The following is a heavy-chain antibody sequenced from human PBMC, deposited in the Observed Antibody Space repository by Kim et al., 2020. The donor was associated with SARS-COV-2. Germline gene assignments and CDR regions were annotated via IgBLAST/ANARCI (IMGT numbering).Heavy chain of an antibody. D-gene: IGHD1-26*01. CDR3: ARDDGGSSSYYFDY. V-gene: IGHV3-11*01. Sequence: SVKGRSTISTDNAKNSLYLQMDSLRAEDTAVYYCARDDGGSSSYYFDYWGQGTLVTVSS. J-gene: IGHJ4*02.